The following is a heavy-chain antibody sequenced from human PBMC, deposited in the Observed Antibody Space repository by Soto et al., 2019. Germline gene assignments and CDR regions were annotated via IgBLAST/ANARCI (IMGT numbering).Heavy chain of an antibody. J-gene: IGHJ5*02. D-gene: IGHD2-15*01. Sequence: GASVKVSCKASGYTFTGYYMHWVRQAPGQGLEWMGWVNPNSGNTGYAQKFQGRVTMTRNTSISTAYMELSSLRSEDTAVYYCARGHCSGGSCYPEVSWFDPWGQGTLVTVSS. CDR1: GYTFTGYY. CDR2: VNPNSGNT. V-gene: IGHV1-8*02. CDR3: ARGHCSGGSCYPEVSWFDP.